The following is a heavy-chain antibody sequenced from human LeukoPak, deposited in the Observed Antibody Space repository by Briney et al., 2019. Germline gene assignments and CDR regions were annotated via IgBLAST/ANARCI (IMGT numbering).Heavy chain of an antibody. Sequence: SETLSLTCAVYGGSFSGYYWSWIRQPPGKGLEWIGEINHSGSTNYSPSLKSRVTISVDTSKNQFSLKLSSVTAADTAVYYCARVRTTIFGVVTRPFDYWGQGTLVTVSS. J-gene: IGHJ4*02. D-gene: IGHD3-3*01. CDR2: INHSGST. CDR3: ARVRTTIFGVVTRPFDY. V-gene: IGHV4-34*01. CDR1: GGSFSGYY.